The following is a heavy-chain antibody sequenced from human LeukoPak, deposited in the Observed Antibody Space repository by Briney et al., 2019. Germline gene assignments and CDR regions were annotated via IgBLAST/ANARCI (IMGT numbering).Heavy chain of an antibody. CDR3: ATSYSSGWYAFDI. J-gene: IGHJ3*02. V-gene: IGHV4-38-2*01. Sequence: SETLSLTCAVSGYSISCGYYWGWIRQPPGKGLEWIGSIYHSGSTYYNPSLKSRVTISLDTSKNQFSLKLSSVTAADTAVYYCATSYSSGWYAFDIWGQGTMVTVSS. D-gene: IGHD6-19*01. CDR1: GYSISCGYY. CDR2: IYHSGST.